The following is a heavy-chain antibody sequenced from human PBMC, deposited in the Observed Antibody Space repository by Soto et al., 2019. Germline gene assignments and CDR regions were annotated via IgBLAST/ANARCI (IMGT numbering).Heavy chain of an antibody. CDR3: AKAQPDYATVTTAISY. CDR1: GFTFSSYG. CDR2: ISYDGSNK. D-gene: IGHD4-17*01. V-gene: IGHV3-30*18. J-gene: IGHJ4*02. Sequence: QVQLVESGGGVVQPGRSLRLSCAASGFTFSSYGMHWVRQAPGKGLEWVAVISYDGSNKYYADSVKGRFTFSRDNSKNTLYLQMNSLRAEDTAVYYCAKAQPDYATVTTAISYWGQGTLVTVSS.